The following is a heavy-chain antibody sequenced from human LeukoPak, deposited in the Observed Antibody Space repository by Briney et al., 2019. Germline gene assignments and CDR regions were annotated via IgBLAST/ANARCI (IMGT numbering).Heavy chain of an antibody. D-gene: IGHD3-22*01. CDR1: GYTSTSYY. CDR2: INPSGGST. CDR3: ARAPSNYYDSSGPDY. Sequence: EASVKVSCKASGYTSTSYYMHWVRQAPGQGLEWMGIINPSGGSTSYAQKFQGRVTMTRDTSTSTVYMELSSLRSEDTAVYYCARAPSNYYDSSGPDYWGQGTLVTVSS. J-gene: IGHJ4*02. V-gene: IGHV1-46*01.